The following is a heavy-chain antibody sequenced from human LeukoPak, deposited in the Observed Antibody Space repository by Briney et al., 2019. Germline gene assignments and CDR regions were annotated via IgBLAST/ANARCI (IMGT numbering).Heavy chain of an antibody. V-gene: IGHV5-10-1*01. Sequence: GESLMISCKWSGYSFTSYWISWVRHMPGKGLEWMGRIDPSGYYTNYSPSFQGHVTISADKSISTSYLQRSSLNASDTAMYYCARQGQGTGDYWGQGTLVTVSS. D-gene: IGHD1-1*01. CDR2: IDPSGYYT. J-gene: IGHJ4*02. CDR1: GYSFTSYW. CDR3: ARQGQGTGDY.